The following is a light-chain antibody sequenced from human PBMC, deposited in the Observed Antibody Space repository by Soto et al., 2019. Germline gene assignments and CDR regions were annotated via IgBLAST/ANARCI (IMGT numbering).Light chain of an antibody. CDR2: KAS. CDR1: QSISSW. J-gene: IGKJ2*01. Sequence: DIQMTQSTSTLSASVGDRVTITCRASQSISSWLAWYQQKPGKAPKLLIYKASSLESGVPSRFSGSGSGTEFTLTISSLQPDEFATYYCQQYNSYTYTFSQGTKLDIK. CDR3: QQYNSYTYT. V-gene: IGKV1-5*03.